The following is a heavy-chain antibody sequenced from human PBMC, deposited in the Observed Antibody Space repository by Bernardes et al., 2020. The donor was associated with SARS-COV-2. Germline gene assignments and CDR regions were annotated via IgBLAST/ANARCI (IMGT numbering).Heavy chain of an antibody. CDR1: GGSISSSSYY. V-gene: IGHV4-39*01. CDR3: ARHGCSSTSCYWWNWFDP. Sequence: SETLSLTCTVSGGSISSSSYYWGWLRQPPGKGLEWIGSIYYSGSTYYNPSLKSRVTISVDTSKNQFSLKLSSVTAADTAVYYCARHGCSSTSCYWWNWFDPWGQGTLVTVSS. J-gene: IGHJ5*02. CDR2: IYYSGST. D-gene: IGHD2-2*01.